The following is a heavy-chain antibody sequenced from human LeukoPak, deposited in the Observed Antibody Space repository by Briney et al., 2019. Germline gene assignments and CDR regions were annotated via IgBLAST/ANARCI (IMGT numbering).Heavy chain of an antibody. CDR3: ARGLGYSYGPYFDY. J-gene: IGHJ4*02. Sequence: SETLSLTCTVSGGSISSYYWSWIRQPPGKGLEWIGYIYYSGSTNYNPSLKSRVTISVDTSKNQFSLKLSSVTAADTAVYYCARGLGYSYGPYFDYWGQGTLVTVSS. D-gene: IGHD5-18*01. CDR1: GGSISSYY. V-gene: IGHV4-59*12. CDR2: IYYSGST.